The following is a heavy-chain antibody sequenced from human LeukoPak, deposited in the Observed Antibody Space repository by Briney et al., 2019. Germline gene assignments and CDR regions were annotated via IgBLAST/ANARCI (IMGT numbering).Heavy chain of an antibody. J-gene: IGHJ4*02. V-gene: IGHV4-30-2*01. Sequence: PSQTLSLTCAVSGGSISSGGYSWSWIRQPPGKGLEWIGYIYHSGSTYYNPSLKSRVTISVDTSKNQFSLKLSSVTAADTAVYYCASGGQLVVAGGFDYWGQGTLVTVSS. CDR2: IYHSGST. CDR1: GGSISSGGYS. D-gene: IGHD6-6*01. CDR3: ASGGQLVVAGGFDY.